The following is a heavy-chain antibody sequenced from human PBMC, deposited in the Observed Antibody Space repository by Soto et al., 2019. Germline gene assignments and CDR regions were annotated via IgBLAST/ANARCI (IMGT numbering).Heavy chain of an antibody. CDR3: ARGGNQLLPPYYYYGMDV. CDR1: GFTFSSYA. Sequence: PGGSLRLSCAASGFTFSSYAMHWVRQAPGKGLEWVAVISYDGSNKYYADSVKGRFTISRDNSKNTLYLQMNSLRAEDTAVYYCARGGNQLLPPYYYYGMDVWGQGTTVTVSS. V-gene: IGHV3-30-3*01. J-gene: IGHJ6*02. CDR2: ISYDGSNK. D-gene: IGHD2-2*01.